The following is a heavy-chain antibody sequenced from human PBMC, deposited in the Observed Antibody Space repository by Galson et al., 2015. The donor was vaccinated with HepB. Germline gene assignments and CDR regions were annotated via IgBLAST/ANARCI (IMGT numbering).Heavy chain of an antibody. Sequence: SLRLSCAASGFTFSSYPMHWVRQAPGKGLEWVAVISFDGNNQYHADSLKGRFTISRDNSKNTLYLQMNILRPEDTAVYYCARGAVRIFGVVPDSWGQGTLVTVSS. CDR2: ISFDGNNQ. D-gene: IGHD3-3*01. CDR3: ARGAVRIFGVVPDS. CDR1: GFTFSSYP. V-gene: IGHV3-30*04. J-gene: IGHJ4*02.